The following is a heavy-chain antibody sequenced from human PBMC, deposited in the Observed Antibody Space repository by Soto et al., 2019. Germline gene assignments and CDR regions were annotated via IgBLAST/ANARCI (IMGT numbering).Heavy chain of an antibody. J-gene: IGHJ6*02. CDR2: VYSSGRT. Sequence: PSETLSLTCTVSGGSISSYYWSWIRQPAGKGLEWIGLVYSSGRTKYNPSLKSRVTVSVDTSKNQFSLKLSSVTAADTAVYYCARDTMGGSSQSSYYYYGMDVWGQGTTVTVSS. CDR3: ARDTMGGSSQSSYYYYGMDV. V-gene: IGHV4-4*07. CDR1: GGSISSYY. D-gene: IGHD3-16*01.